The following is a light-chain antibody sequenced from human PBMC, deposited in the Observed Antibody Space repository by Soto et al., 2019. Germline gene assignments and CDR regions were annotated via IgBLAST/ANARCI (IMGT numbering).Light chain of an antibody. V-gene: IGKV1-39*01. CDR1: QSISSY. Sequence: DIQMTQSPSSLSASAGDRVTITCRASQSISSYLNWYQQKPGKAPKLLIYAASSLQSGVPSRFSGSGSGTDFTLTISSLQPEYFATYYCQQSYSTPPTFGQGTKVE. CDR2: AAS. J-gene: IGKJ1*01. CDR3: QQSYSTPPT.